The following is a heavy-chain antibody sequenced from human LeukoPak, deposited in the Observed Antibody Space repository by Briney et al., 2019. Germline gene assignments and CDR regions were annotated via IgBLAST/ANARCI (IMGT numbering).Heavy chain of an antibody. CDR2: IKSKTDGGTT. CDR1: GFTFSNAW. CDR3: TTDRLLWFGELRDY. V-gene: IGHV3-15*07. J-gene: IGHJ4*02. D-gene: IGHD3-10*01. Sequence: GGSLRLSCAASGFTFSNAWMNWVRQAPGKGLEWVGRIKSKTDGGTTDYAAPVKGRFTISRDDSKNTLYQQMNSLKTEDTAVYYCTTDRLLWFGELRDYWGQGTLVTVSS.